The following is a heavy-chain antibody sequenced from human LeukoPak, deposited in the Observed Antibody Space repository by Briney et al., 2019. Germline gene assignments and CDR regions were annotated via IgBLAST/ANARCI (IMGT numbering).Heavy chain of an antibody. V-gene: IGHV4-59*01. D-gene: IGHD3-10*01. CDR2: IYHSGST. J-gene: IGHJ4*02. CDR1: GGSISSYY. Sequence: SETLSLTCTVSGGSISSYYWSWIRQPPGKGLEWIGYIYHSGSTNYNPSLKSRVTISVDTSKNQFSLKLSSVTAADTAVYYCVKSSVDDYYGSGSYYRYWGQGTPVTVSS. CDR3: VKSSVDDYYGSGSYYRY.